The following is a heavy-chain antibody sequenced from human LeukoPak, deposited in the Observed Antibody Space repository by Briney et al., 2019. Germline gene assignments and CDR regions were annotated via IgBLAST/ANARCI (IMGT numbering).Heavy chain of an antibody. J-gene: IGHJ4*02. Sequence: GRSLRLSCASSGFTFSSYGMHWVRQAPGKGLEWVPVISYDGSNKYYADSVKGRFTISRDNSKNTLYLQMNSLRAEDTAVYYCAKDPRGYSYGGIDYWGQGTLVTVSS. CDR2: ISYDGSNK. CDR1: GFTFSSYG. V-gene: IGHV3-30*18. D-gene: IGHD5-18*01. CDR3: AKDPRGYSYGGIDY.